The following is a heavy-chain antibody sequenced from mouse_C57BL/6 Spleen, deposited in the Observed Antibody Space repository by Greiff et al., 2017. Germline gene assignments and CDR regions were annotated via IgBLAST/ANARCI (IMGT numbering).Heavy chain of an antibody. CDR3: TRAGSSYWYFDV. D-gene: IGHD1-1*01. J-gene: IGHJ1*03. CDR1: GYTFTSYW. CDR2: IDPNSGGT. V-gene: IGHV1-72*01. Sequence: VQLQQPGAELVKPGASVKLSCKASGYTFTSYWMHWVKQRPGRGLEWIGSIDPNSGGTKYNEKFKSKATLTVDKPSSTAYMQLSRLTSEDAAVYCGTRAGSSYWYFDVWGTGTTVTVSS.